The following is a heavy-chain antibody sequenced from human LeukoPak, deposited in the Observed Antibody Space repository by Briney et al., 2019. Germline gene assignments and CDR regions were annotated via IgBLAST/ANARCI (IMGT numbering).Heavy chain of an antibody. CDR1: GFTYSSAW. J-gene: IGHJ4*02. CDR2: IKSKTDGGTT. Sequence: GGPLRLSCGASGFTYSSAWMSWVRQAPGRGLEWVGRIKSKTDGGTTDYAAPVKGRFTISRGDSKNTLYLQMNSLKTGDTAVYYCTTTLRYFDWVFDFDYWGQGTLVTVSS. V-gene: IGHV3-15*01. CDR3: TTTLRYFDWVFDFDY. D-gene: IGHD3-9*01.